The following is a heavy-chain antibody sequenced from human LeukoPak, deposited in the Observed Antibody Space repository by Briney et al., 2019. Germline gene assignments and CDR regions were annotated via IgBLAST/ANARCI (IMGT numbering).Heavy chain of an antibody. J-gene: IGHJ4*02. V-gene: IGHV4-34*01. Sequence: AETLSLTCAVYGGSFTGYYFSWIRQPPGKGLEWVGEIHPSGSSDYNPSLESRVTISIDTSKNQFSLRLTSVTAADTAFYYCARGTDRSKAGDHWGQGTLVRLSS. CDR2: IHPSGSS. CDR1: GGSFTGYY. CDR3: ARGTDRSKAGDH. D-gene: IGHD4-11*01.